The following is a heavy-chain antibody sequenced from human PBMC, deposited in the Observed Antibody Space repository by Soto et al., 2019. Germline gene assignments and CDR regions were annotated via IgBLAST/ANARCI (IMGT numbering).Heavy chain of an antibody. V-gene: IGHV3-30*18. J-gene: IGHJ6*02. CDR2: ISYDGSNK. D-gene: IGHD1-7*01. Sequence: GGSLRLSCAASGFTFSSYGMHWVRQAPGKGLEWVAVISYDGSNKYYADSVKGRFTISRDNSKNTLYLQMNSLRAEDTAVYYCAKDHFLELRVYYYGMDVWGQGTTVTVPS. CDR3: AKDHFLELRVYYYGMDV. CDR1: GFTFSSYG.